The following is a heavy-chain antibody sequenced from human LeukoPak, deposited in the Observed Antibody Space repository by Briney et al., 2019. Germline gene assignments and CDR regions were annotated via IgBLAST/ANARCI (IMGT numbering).Heavy chain of an antibody. CDR3: ASGVVVAVGSLAFDI. Sequence: ASVTVSYKASVYTFTDYYMHWVRQAPGQGLEWMGWINPNSGGTNYAQKFQGRVTMTRDTSISTAYMELSRLRSDDTAVYYCASGVVVAVGSLAFDIWGQGTMVTVSS. V-gene: IGHV1-2*02. D-gene: IGHD2-15*01. CDR2: INPNSGGT. J-gene: IGHJ3*02. CDR1: VYTFTDYY.